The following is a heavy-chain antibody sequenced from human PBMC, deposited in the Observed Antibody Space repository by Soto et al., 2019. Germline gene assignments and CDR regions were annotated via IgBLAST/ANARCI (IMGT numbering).Heavy chain of an antibody. V-gene: IGHV6-1*01. J-gene: IGHJ4*02. Sequence: QVQLQQSGPGLVKPSQTLSLTCAISGDTVSSSSAAWTWIRQSPSRGLEWLGRTYYRSTWGNDYPIHVKSRITRNPDPSNNQFSLHLNSVTPEDTAVYYCARQIAATGTSGTFDYWGQGTLVTVSS. CDR2: TYYRSTWGN. D-gene: IGHD6-13*01. CDR1: GDTVSSSSAA. CDR3: ARQIAATGTSGTFDY.